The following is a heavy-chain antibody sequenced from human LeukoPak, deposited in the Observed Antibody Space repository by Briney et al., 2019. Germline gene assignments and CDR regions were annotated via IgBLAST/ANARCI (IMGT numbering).Heavy chain of an antibody. CDR1: GYSISSGYY. CDR2: IYHSGST. CDR3: ARCQCTNRPNWFDP. J-gene: IGHJ5*02. V-gene: IGHV4-38-2*01. Sequence: SETLSLTCAVSGYSISSGYYWGWIRQPPGKGLEWIGSIYHSGSTYYNPSLKSRVTISVDTSKNQFSLKLSSVTAADTAVYYCARCQCTNRPNWFDPWGQGTLVTVSS. D-gene: IGHD1/OR15-1a*01.